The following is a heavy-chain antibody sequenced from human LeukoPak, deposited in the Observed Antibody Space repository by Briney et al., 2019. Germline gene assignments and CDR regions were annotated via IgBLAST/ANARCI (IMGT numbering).Heavy chain of an antibody. Sequence: GGSLRLSCAASGFTVNNNYVTWVRQAAGEGLEWVSVLYSGGTTYYAASVKGRFTISRDNSKNTVYLQMNSLTAEDTAVYYCARVRSGVEFDYWGQGTLVTVSS. CDR2: LYSGGTT. V-gene: IGHV3-66*02. CDR1: GFTVNNNY. D-gene: IGHD1-1*01. CDR3: ARVRSGVEFDY. J-gene: IGHJ4*02.